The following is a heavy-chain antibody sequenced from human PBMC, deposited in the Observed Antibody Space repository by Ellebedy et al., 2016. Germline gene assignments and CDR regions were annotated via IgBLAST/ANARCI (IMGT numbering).Heavy chain of an antibody. J-gene: IGHJ4*02. Sequence: GESLKISCAASGFIFNNYAMSWVRQAPGKGLEWVSIISNSGDTTFYADSVRGRFTISRDNSKNTVYLEMNHLRADDTAVYFCTKNTSPVNIFSRYFDYWGRGTLVTVSS. CDR2: ISNSGDTT. CDR3: TKNTSPVNIFSRYFDY. CDR1: GFIFNNYA. D-gene: IGHD2/OR15-2a*01. V-gene: IGHV3-23*01.